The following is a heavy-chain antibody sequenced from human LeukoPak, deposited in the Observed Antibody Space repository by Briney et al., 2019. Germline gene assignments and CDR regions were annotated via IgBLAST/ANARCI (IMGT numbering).Heavy chain of an antibody. V-gene: IGHV3-30-3*01. Sequence: GRSLRLSCAAFGFTFSSYAMHWVRQAPGKGLEWVAVISYDGSNKYYADSVKGRFTISRDNSKNTLYLQMNSLRAEDTAVYYCARDSRLVPHDYWGQGTLVTVSS. CDR2: ISYDGSNK. CDR3: ARDSRLVPHDY. CDR1: GFTFSSYA. D-gene: IGHD2-2*01. J-gene: IGHJ4*02.